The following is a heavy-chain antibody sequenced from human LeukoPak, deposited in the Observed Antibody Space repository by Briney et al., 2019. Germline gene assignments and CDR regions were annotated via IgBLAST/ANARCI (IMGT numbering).Heavy chain of an antibody. V-gene: IGHV4-59*12. CDR2: IYYSGST. CDR1: GGSISSYY. CDR3: ARPRSSSWSYYYYYYMDV. D-gene: IGHD6-13*01. J-gene: IGHJ6*03. Sequence: SETLSLTCTVSGGSISSYYWSWIRQPPGKGLEWIGYIYYSGSTNYNPSLKSRVTISVDTSKNQFSLKLSSVTAADTAVYYCARPRSSSWSYYYYYYMDVWGKGTTVTISS.